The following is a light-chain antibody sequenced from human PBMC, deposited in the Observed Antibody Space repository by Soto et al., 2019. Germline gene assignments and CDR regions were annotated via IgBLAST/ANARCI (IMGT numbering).Light chain of an antibody. CDR2: KAS. J-gene: IGKJ1*01. CDR1: QSISNW. V-gene: IGKV1-5*03. Sequence: DIQMTQSPSTLSASVGDRVTITCRASQSISNWLAWYQQKPGKAPKLLIYKASSLESGVPSRFAGSGSGTEFTLTISSLQPDDVAAYYCQHYNSFSGTFGQGTKVDI. CDR3: QHYNSFSGT.